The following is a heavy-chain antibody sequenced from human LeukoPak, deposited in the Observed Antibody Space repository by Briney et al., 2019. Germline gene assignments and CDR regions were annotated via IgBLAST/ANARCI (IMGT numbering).Heavy chain of an antibody. CDR1: GYTFTTYA. Sequence: ASVKVSCKASGYTFTTYAIHWVRQAPGQGLQWMGWISVGDGNTNYSQKFQGRVTLTRDTSASTAYMELTSLISEDTAVYYCARGHSAVVPAAHPDFWGQGTPVTVSS. V-gene: IGHV1-3*01. D-gene: IGHD2-2*01. CDR3: ARGHSAVVPAAHPDF. CDR2: ISVGDGNT. J-gene: IGHJ4*02.